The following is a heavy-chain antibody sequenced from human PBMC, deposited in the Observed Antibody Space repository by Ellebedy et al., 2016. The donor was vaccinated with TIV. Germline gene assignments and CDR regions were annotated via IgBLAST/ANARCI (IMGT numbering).Heavy chain of an antibody. CDR3: ANTVGSTPGGNY. D-gene: IGHD1-26*01. Sequence: GGSLRLSXVASGFTFSSSWMSWVRQAPGKGLEWVANIRRDGNEKYYLDSVKGRFTISRDNAKSSVYLQMNSLRADDTAVYYCANTVGSTPGGNYWGQGTLVTVSS. V-gene: IGHV3-7*02. J-gene: IGHJ4*02. CDR1: GFTFSSSW. CDR2: IRRDGNEK.